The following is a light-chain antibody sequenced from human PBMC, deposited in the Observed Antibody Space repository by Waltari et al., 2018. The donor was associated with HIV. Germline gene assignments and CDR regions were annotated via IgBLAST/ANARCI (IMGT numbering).Light chain of an antibody. J-gene: IGLJ2*01. CDR2: RNS. V-gene: IGLV1-47*01. Sequence: QSVLTQPPSASGTPGQRVTISCSGSSSNIGDNYVYWYQQVSGTAPKLLIYRNSQRPSGVPDRFSGSKSGTSASLAISGLRSEDEADYYCATWDDSLSGEVFGGGTKLSVL. CDR1: SSNIGDNY. CDR3: ATWDDSLSGEV.